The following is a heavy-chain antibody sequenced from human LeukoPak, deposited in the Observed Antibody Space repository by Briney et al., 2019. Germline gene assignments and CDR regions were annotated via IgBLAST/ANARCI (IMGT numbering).Heavy chain of an antibody. CDR3: ARGQTGYGSSWRRYYYYGMDV. Sequence: SVKVSCKASGGTFSSYAISWVRQAPGQGLEWMGGIIPIFGTANYAQKFQGRVTITADESTSTAYMELSSLRSEDTAVYYCARGQTGYGSSWRRYYYYGMDVWGQGTTVTVSS. CDR1: GGTFSSYA. CDR2: IIPIFGTA. V-gene: IGHV1-69*13. J-gene: IGHJ6*02. D-gene: IGHD6-13*01.